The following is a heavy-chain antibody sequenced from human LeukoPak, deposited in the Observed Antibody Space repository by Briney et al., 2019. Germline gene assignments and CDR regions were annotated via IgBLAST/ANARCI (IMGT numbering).Heavy chain of an antibody. J-gene: IGHJ3*02. Sequence: SETLSLTCNVSGGSISNYYWSWIRQPAGKGLELIGRIYTSGSTNCNPSLKSRVTMSVDTSKNQFSLKLSSVTAADTAVYYCARSRCSSISCASRGAFDIWGQGTMVTVSS. CDR3: ARSRCSSISCASRGAFDI. CDR2: IYTSGST. V-gene: IGHV4-4*07. D-gene: IGHD2-2*01. CDR1: GGSISNYY.